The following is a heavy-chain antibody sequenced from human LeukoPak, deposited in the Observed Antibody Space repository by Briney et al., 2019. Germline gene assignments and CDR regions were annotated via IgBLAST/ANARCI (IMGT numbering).Heavy chain of an antibody. J-gene: IGHJ4*02. Sequence: SVKVSCKASGGTFSSYTISWVRQAPGQGLEWMGRIIPILGIANYAQKFQGRVTITADKSTSAAYMELSSLRSEDTAVYYCARELVPAAPYYFDYWGQGTLVTVSS. V-gene: IGHV1-69*04. CDR3: ARELVPAAPYYFDY. CDR1: GGTFSSYT. D-gene: IGHD2-2*01. CDR2: IIPILGIA.